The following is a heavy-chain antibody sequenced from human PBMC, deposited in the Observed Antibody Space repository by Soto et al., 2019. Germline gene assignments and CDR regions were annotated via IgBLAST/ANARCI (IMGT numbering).Heavy chain of an antibody. CDR2: INQDGSNK. V-gene: IGHV3-7*03. CDR3: VKHQVSLVRGISPFDY. J-gene: IGHJ4*02. CDR1: GFAFGNSW. Sequence: GGSLRLSCAASGFAFGNSWMNWVRQAPGKGLEWVANINQDGSNKNYVDSVKGRFTISRDNAKNSLYLQMNSLRAEDTAVYYCVKHQVSLVRGISPFDYWGQGALVTVSS. D-gene: IGHD3-10*01.